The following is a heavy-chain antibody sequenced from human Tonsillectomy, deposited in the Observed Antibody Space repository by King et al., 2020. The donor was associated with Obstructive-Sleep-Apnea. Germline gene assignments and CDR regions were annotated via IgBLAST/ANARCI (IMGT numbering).Heavy chain of an antibody. Sequence: QLVQSGAEVKKPGASVKVSCKASGYTFNTYDINWVRQAPGQGLEWMGWISAYNVNTHSAQKFQGRVTMTTDTSTSTAYMELRSLRSDDTAVYYCARVGDSNTWSYFDYWGQGTLLTVSS. V-gene: IGHV1-18*04. D-gene: IGHD6-13*01. CDR1: GYTFNTYD. J-gene: IGHJ4*02. CDR3: ARVGDSNTWSYFDY. CDR2: ISAYNVNT.